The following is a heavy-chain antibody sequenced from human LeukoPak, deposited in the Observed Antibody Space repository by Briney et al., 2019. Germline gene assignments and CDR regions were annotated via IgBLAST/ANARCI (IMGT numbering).Heavy chain of an antibody. Sequence: ASVKVSCKASGTTFSNYDISWVRQAPGQGLEWMGGIIPIFGTLNYAQKFQGRVTIIADKSTSTAYMELSSLRSEDTAVYYCARVGAARPDYSGFWFDPWGQGTLVTVSS. CDR3: ARVGAARPDYSGFWFDP. CDR1: GTTFSNYD. CDR2: IIPIFGTL. J-gene: IGHJ5*02. V-gene: IGHV1-69*06. D-gene: IGHD6-6*01.